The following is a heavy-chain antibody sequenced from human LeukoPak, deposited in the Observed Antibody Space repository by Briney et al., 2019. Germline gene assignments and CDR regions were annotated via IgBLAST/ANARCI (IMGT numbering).Heavy chain of an antibody. CDR1: GFTFNNYW. J-gene: IGHJ6*03. CDR3: AKDSYGSSWAYYYMDV. V-gene: IGHV3-66*02. D-gene: IGHD6-13*01. Sequence: PGGSLRLSCAASGFTFNNYWMSWVRQAPGKGLEWVSVIYSGGSTYYADSVEGRFTISRDNSKNTLYLQMNSLRPEDTALYYCAKDSYGSSWAYYYMDVWGTGTTVTISS. CDR2: IYSGGST.